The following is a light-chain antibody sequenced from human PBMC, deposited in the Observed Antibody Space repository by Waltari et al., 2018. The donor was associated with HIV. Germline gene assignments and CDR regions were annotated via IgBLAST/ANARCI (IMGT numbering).Light chain of an antibody. CDR2: GAS. CDR1: QSISTH. Sequence: DIQMTQSPSSLSASVGDRITISCRASQSISTHLNWYQQKLGKVPKVLIYGASTLQSGAPSRFSGIGSGTHFTLTISNLQPEDFATYYCQQSYSNPLTFGPGTKVDVK. J-gene: IGKJ3*01. CDR3: QQSYSNPLT. V-gene: IGKV1-39*01.